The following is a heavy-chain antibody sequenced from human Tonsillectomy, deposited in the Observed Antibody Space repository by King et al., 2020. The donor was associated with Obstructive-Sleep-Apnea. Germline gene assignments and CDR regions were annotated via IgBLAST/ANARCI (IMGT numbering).Heavy chain of an antibody. Sequence: QLQESGPGLVKPSETLSLTCTVSGGSISSYYWSWIRQPPGKGLEWIGYIYYSGSTNYNPSLKSRVTISVDTSKNQFSLKLSSVTAADTAVYYCARDILWWSGDWYFDLWGRGTLVTVSS. CDR2: IYYSGST. J-gene: IGHJ2*01. CDR1: GGSISSYY. CDR3: ARDILWWSGDWYFDL. D-gene: IGHD2-21*01. V-gene: IGHV4-59*01.